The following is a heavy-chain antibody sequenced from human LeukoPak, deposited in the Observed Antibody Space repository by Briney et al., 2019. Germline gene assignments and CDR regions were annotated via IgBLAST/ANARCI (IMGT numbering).Heavy chain of an antibody. J-gene: IGHJ3*02. Sequence: PSETLSLTCTVSGGSISSYYWSWIRQPPGKGLEWIGYISNSGSTNYNPSLKSRVTISVDTSKNQLSLELSSVTAADTAVYHCVRLQPNTGEWAFDIWGQGTMVSVSS. CDR2: ISNSGST. D-gene: IGHD1-1*01. V-gene: IGHV4-59*01. CDR1: GGSISSYY. CDR3: VRLQPNTGEWAFDI.